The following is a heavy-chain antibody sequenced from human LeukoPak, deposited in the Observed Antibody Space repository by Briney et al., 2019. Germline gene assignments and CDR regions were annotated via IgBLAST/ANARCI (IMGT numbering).Heavy chain of an antibody. CDR3: ARDRDTSGYSFDC. CDR1: GYTFTNFG. V-gene: IGHV1-46*01. Sequence: ASVKVSCKASGYTFTNFGISWVRQAPGQGLQWMGTINPSGGSTNYAQNFQGRVTMTRDTSTSTVYMELSSLRSEDTAVYYCARDRDTSGYSFDCWGQGTLVTVSS. J-gene: IGHJ4*02. D-gene: IGHD6-19*01. CDR2: INPSGGST.